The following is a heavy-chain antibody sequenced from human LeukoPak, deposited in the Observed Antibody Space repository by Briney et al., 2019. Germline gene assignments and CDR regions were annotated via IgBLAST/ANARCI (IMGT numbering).Heavy chain of an antibody. CDR3: ARGYKPGYSSGWSIFDS. J-gene: IGHJ4*02. D-gene: IGHD6-19*01. CDR2: INPNSGGT. Sequence: ASVKVSCKASGYTFTGYYMHWVRQAPGQGLEWMGWINPNSGGTNYAQKFQGRVTMTRDTSISTAYMELSSLRSDDTAVYYCARGYKPGYSSGWSIFDSWGQGTLVTVSS. CDR1: GYTFTGYY. V-gene: IGHV1-2*02.